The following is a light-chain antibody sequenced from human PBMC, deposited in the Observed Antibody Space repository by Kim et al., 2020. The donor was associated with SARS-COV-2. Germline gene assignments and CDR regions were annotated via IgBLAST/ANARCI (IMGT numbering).Light chain of an antibody. CDR2: EVS. J-gene: IGLJ1*01. CDR3: YSYAGSSTYV. CDR1: SSDVGSYNL. V-gene: IGLV2-23*02. Sequence: QSALTQPASVSGSPGQSITISCTGTSSDVGSYNLVSWYQQHPGKAPKLMIYEVSKRPSGVSNRFSGSKSGNTASLTISGLQAEDEADHYCYSYAGSSTYVFGTGTKVTVL.